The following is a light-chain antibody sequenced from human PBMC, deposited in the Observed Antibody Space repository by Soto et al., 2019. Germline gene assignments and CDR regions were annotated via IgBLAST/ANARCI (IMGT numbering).Light chain of an antibody. CDR1: SSDVGGYNY. CDR3: GTYTPKNTRQIV. CDR2: DVT. Sequence: QSVLTQPASVSGSPGQSITISCTGTSSDVGGYNYVSWYQQQPGKAPKFMIYDVTNRPSGVSNRFSGSKSGNTASLTISGPRPEDEVDNYSGTYTPKNTRQIVFGTGTRVTVL. J-gene: IGLJ1*01. V-gene: IGLV2-14*03.